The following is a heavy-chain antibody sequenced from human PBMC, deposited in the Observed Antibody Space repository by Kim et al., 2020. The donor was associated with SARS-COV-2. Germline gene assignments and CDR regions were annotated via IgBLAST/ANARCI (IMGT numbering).Heavy chain of an antibody. CDR1: GFTFSSYA. J-gene: IGHJ4*02. V-gene: IGHV3-30*04. CDR3: ARDLGGLSSSGWLGGY. D-gene: IGHD6-19*01. Sequence: GGSLRLSCAASGFTFSSYAMHWVRQAPGKGLEWVAVISYDGSNKYYADSVKGRFTISRDNSKNTLYLQMNSLRAEDTAVYYCARDLGGLSSSGWLGGYWGQGTLVTVSS. CDR2: ISYDGSNK.